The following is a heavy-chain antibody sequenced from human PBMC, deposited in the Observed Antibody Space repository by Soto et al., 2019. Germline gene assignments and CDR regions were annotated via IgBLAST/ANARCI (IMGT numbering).Heavy chain of an antibody. D-gene: IGHD1-1*01. CDR3: VRGDDRVD. J-gene: IGHJ4*02. Sequence: EVQLVESGGGLVKPVGSLRLSCVGSGFIFSSFTMTWVRQAPGMGLQYLASISKSSSLIYYADSVRGRFIISRDNSKDSVFLQMYSLRAEDTAMYYCVRGDDRVDWGQGTLVTVSS. CDR1: GFIFSSFT. V-gene: IGHV3-21*01. CDR2: ISKSSSLI.